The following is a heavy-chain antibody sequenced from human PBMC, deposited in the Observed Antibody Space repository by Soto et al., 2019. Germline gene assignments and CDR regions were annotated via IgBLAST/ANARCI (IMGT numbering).Heavy chain of an antibody. CDR3: ARRRAHYDFWSGYYTVGFDY. CDR1: GGSFSGYY. V-gene: IGHV4-34*01. Sequence: PSETLSLTCAVYGGSFSGYYWSWIRQPPGKGLEWIGEINHSGSTNYNPSLKSRVTISVDTSKNQFSLKLSSVTAADTAVYYCARRRAHYDFWSGYYTVGFDYWGQGTLVTVSS. J-gene: IGHJ4*02. D-gene: IGHD3-3*01. CDR2: INHSGST.